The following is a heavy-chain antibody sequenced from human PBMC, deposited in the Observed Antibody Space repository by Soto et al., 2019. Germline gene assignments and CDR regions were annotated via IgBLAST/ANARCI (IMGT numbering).Heavy chain of an antibody. Sequence: QVQLQESGPGLVKPSQTLSLTCTVSGGSISSGGYYWSWIRQHPGKGLEWIGYIYYGGSTYYNPSLKSRVTMSVDTSKNPFALKLSSVTAADTDVYYGARGLESGITMCGVVISGYYMDVWGKGTTVTVSS. D-gene: IGHD3-3*01. CDR3: ARGLESGITMCGVVISGYYMDV. V-gene: IGHV4-31*03. CDR2: IYYGGST. J-gene: IGHJ6*03. CDR1: GGSISSGGYY.